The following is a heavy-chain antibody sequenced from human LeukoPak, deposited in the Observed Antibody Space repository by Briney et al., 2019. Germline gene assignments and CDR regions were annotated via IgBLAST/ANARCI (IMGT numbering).Heavy chain of an antibody. J-gene: IGHJ6*02. CDR1: GGSISSYY. D-gene: IGHD2-2*01. CDR2: IYYSGST. CDR3: ARDRGIVVVPAARDGYYYYGMDV. V-gene: IGHV4-59*01. Sequence: SETLSLTCTVSGGSISSYYWSWIRQPPGKGLEWIGYIYYSGSTNYNPSLKSRVTISVDTSKNQFSLKLSSVTAADTAVYYCARDRGIVVVPAARDGYYYYGMDVWGQGTTVTVSS.